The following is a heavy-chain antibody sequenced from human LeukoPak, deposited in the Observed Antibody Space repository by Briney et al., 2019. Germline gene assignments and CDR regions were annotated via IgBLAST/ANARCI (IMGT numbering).Heavy chain of an antibody. Sequence: AASVKVSCKASGYTFTGYYMHWVRQAPGQGLEWMGWINPNSGGTNYAQKFQGRVTMTRDTSISTAYMELSRLRSDDTAVYYCARDPSAMGPPDVWGQGTTVTVSS. J-gene: IGHJ6*02. V-gene: IGHV1-2*02. CDR3: ARDPSAMGPPDV. CDR1: GYTFTGYY. CDR2: INPNSGGT. D-gene: IGHD5-18*01.